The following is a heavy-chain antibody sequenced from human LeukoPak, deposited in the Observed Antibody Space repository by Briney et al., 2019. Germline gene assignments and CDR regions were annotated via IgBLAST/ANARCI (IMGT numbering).Heavy chain of an antibody. D-gene: IGHD3-10*01. CDR2: IYSGGST. J-gene: IGHJ4*02. CDR1: GFTVSSNY. CDR3: ARARAGGHFDY. Sequence: GGSLRLSCAASGFTVSSNYMSWVRQAPGKGLEWVSIIYSGGSTYYADSVKGRFSISRDNSKNTLYLQMNSLRAEDTAVYYCARARAGGHFDYWGQGTLVTVSS. V-gene: IGHV3-66*01.